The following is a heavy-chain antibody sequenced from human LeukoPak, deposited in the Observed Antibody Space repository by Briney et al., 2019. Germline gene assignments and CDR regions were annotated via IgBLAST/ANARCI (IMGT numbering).Heavy chain of an antibody. V-gene: IGHV1-69*04. CDR1: GGTFSSYA. J-gene: IGHJ6*02. D-gene: IGHD1-26*01. CDR3: ARVDSGSYVFCYYYGMDV. CDR2: IIPILGIA. Sequence: SVKVSCKASGGTFSSYAISWVRQAPGQGLEWMGRIIPILGIANYAQKFQGRVTITADKSTSTAYMELSSLRSEDTAVYYCARVDSGSYVFCYYYGMDVWGQGTTVTVSS.